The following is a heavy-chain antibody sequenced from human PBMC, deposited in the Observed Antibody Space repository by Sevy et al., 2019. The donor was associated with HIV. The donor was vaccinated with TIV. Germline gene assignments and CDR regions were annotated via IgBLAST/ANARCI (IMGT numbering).Heavy chain of an antibody. J-gene: IGHJ4*02. V-gene: IGHV3-15*01. CDR2: IKSKIDGGTT. CDR1: GINFNYAW. CDR3: TTDPALNKFY. Sequence: GGSLRLSCAASGINFNYAWMSWVRQAPGKGLEWVGRIKSKIDGGTTDYAAPVKGRFTISRDDSKNTLYLQMNSMKIEDTAVYCCTTDPALNKFYWGQGTLVTVSS.